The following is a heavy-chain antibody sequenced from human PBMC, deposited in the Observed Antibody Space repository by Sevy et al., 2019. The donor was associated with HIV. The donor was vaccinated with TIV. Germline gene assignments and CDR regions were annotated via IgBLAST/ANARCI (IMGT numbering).Heavy chain of an antibody. J-gene: IGHJ4*02. CDR3: ATTKDYYDNSGYPFDY. CDR2: FDPEDDKT. CDR1: GYTLTQLS. V-gene: IGHV1-24*01. Sequence: ASVKASCKVSGYTLTQLSMHWVRQAPGKGLEWMGTFDPEDDKTIYAQKFQGRVTMTEDKSTDTAYMELSSLRSEDTAMFYCATTKDYYDNSGYPFDYWGQGTLVTVSS. D-gene: IGHD3-22*01.